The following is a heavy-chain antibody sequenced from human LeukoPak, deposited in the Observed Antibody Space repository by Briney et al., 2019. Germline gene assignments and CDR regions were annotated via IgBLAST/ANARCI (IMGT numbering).Heavy chain of an antibody. J-gene: IGHJ4*02. CDR2: IYYSGST. CDR3: ARGSLVGATTSDFDY. V-gene: IGHV4-31*03. D-gene: IGHD1-26*01. CDR1: GGSISSGGYY. Sequence: PSQTLSLTCTVSGGSISSGGYYWSWIRQHPGKSLEWIGYIYYSGSTYYNPSLKSRVTISVDTSKNQFSLKLSSVTAADTAVYYCARGSLVGATTSDFDYWGQGTLVTVSS.